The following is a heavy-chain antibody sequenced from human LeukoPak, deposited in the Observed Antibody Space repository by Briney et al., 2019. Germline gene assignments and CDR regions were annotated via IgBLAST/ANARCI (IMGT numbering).Heavy chain of an antibody. V-gene: IGHV4-31*11. D-gene: IGHD4/OR15-4a*01. CDR3: ARLRGAASYYYYGMDV. CDR2: ISYSGIA. Sequence: SETLSLTCAVSGGSFSSGGYYWSWIRHHPGKGLEWLACISYSGIAYYNPSLKSRLTISVDTSKNQFSLKLSSVTAADTAVYYCARLRGAASYYYYGMDVWGQGTTVTVSS. J-gene: IGHJ6*02. CDR1: GGSFSSGGYY.